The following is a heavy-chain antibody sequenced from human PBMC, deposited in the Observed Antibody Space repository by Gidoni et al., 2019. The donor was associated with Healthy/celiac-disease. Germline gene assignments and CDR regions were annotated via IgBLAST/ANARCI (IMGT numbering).Heavy chain of an antibody. D-gene: IGHD1-26*01. CDR3: ARERGRPSIRGGYDPAGVVGYFDY. Sequence: QVQLVQSGAEVKKPGASVKVSCKASGSTFTGYDMHCVRQAPGQGLAWMGWINPNSGGTNYAQKCQGRVTMTRDTSISTAYMELSRRRSDDTAVYYCARERGRPSIRGGYDPAGVVGYFDYWGQGTLVTVSS. V-gene: IGHV1-2*02. CDR1: GSTFTGYD. J-gene: IGHJ4*02. CDR2: INPNSGGT.